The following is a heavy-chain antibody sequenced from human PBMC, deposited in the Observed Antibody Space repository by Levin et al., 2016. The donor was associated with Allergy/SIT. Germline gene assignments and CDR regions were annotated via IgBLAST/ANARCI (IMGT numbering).Heavy chain of an antibody. CDR3: ARDRPMGIQLESYYYYGMDV. D-gene: IGHD5-18*01. CDR1: GYTFTDYY. V-gene: IGHV1-2*04. CDR2: INPNSGGT. J-gene: IGHJ6*02. Sequence: ASVKVSCKASGYTFTDYYMHWVRQAPGQGLEWMGWINPNSGGTNYAQKFQGWVTMTRDTSISTAYMELSRLRSDDTAVYYCARDRPMGIQLESYYYYGMDVWGQGTTVTVSS.